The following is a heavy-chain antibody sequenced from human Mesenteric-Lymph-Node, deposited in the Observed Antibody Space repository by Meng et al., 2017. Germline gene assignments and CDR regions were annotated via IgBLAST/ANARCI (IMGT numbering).Heavy chain of an antibody. CDR3: AKDGRKNVNWFDP. V-gene: IGHV3-23*01. CDR2: ISGSVGST. CDR1: GFTYSSYA. J-gene: IGHJ5*02. Sequence: GGSLRLSCAASGFTYSSYAMSWVRQAPGKGLEWVSAISGSVGSTYYADSVKGRFTISRDNSKNTLYLQMNSLRAEDTAVYYCAKDGRKNVNWFDPWGQGTLVTVSS.